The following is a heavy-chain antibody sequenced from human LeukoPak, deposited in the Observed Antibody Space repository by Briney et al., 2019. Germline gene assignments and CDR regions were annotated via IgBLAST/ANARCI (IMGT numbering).Heavy chain of an antibody. J-gene: IGHJ4*02. CDR3: ATTSGHFDY. V-gene: IGHV3-48*02. Sequence: GGSLRLSCAASGFTFSSYSLNWVRQAPGKGPEWLSYISSTTSTIYYADSVKGRFTISRDNAKNSLFLHMNSLRDEDTAVYYCATTSGHFDYWGQGTLVTVSS. CDR1: GFTFSSYS. CDR2: ISSTTSTI.